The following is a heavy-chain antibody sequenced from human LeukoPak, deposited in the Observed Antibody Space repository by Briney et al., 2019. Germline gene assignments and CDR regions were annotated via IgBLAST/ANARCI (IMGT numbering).Heavy chain of an antibody. Sequence: GGSLRLSCAASGFVFGSYGMNWVRQTPGKGLEWLSYISYTSNTIYYADSVKGRFTIDRDNGKNSLYLQMNSLRDEDTALYYCARDRGSYFDFWGQGTLVTVSS. CDR2: ISYTSNTI. V-gene: IGHV3-48*02. D-gene: IGHD3-10*01. CDR3: ARDRGSYFDF. CDR1: GFVFGSYG. J-gene: IGHJ4*02.